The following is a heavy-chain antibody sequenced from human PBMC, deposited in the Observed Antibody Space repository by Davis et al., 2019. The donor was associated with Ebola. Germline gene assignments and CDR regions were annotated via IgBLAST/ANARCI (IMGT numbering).Heavy chain of an antibody. Sequence: MPGGSLRLSCAVYGGSFNRYYWHWIRQPPGKGLEWIGEINHSGSTNYNPSLKCRVTISVDTSTNQFSLKLSSVTAAATAVYYCARGGGFGGYGMDVWGQGTTVTVSS. V-gene: IGHV4-34*01. D-gene: IGHD3-10*01. J-gene: IGHJ6*02. CDR3: ARGGGFGGYGMDV. CDR1: GGSFNRYY. CDR2: INHSGST.